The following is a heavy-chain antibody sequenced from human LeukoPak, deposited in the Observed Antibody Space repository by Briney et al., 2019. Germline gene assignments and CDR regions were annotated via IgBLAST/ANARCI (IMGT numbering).Heavy chain of an antibody. V-gene: IGHV3-23*01. CDR2: ISGSGGST. CDR1: GFTFSSYE. J-gene: IGHJ6*03. D-gene: IGHD3-10*01. CDR3: ARDQLWLYGRTSYYYYFYMDV. Sequence: GGSLRLSCAASGFTFSSYEMNWVRQAPGKGLEWVSTISGSGGSTYADSVKGRFTVSRDNSKNTLYLQINSLRAEDTAVYYCARDQLWLYGRTSYYYYFYMDVWGTGTTVAVSS.